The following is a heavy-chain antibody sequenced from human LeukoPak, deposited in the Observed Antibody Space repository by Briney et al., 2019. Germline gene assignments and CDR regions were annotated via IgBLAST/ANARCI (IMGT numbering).Heavy chain of an antibody. CDR1: GFTFSNYW. CDR2: INTDGSTT. D-gene: IGHD2-2*01. V-gene: IGHV3-74*01. J-gene: IGHJ4*02. Sequence: GGSLRLSCAASGFTFSNYWIHWVRQAPGKGPVWVSRINTDGSTTSYADFVKGRFTISRDNAKDTLYLQMNSLGVEDTAVYYCAKDEIGCSSTSCSTGYWGQGTLVTVSS. CDR3: AKDEIGCSSTSCSTGY.